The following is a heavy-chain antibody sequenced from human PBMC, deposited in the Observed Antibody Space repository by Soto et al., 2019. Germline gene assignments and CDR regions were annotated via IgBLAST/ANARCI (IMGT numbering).Heavy chain of an antibody. CDR3: AREVRRFWNDAFDI. CDR2: IYYSGST. V-gene: IGHV4-59*01. CDR1: GGSISSYY. D-gene: IGHD3-3*01. J-gene: IGHJ3*02. Sequence: QVQLQESGPGLVKPSETLSLTCTVSGGSISSYYWSWIRQPPGKGLEWIGYIYYSGSTNYNPSLKSRVTISVDTSKNQFSLKLSSVTAADTAVYYCAREVRRFWNDAFDIWGQGTMVTVSS.